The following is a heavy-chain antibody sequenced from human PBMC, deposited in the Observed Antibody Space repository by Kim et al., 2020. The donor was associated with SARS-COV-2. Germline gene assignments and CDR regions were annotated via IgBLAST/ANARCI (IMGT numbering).Heavy chain of an antibody. Sequence: YIYYADSVKGRFTISRDNSKNSLYLQMNSLRAEDTAVYYCARDYGSGSCYWGQGTLVTVSS. J-gene: IGHJ4*02. CDR2: YI. D-gene: IGHD3-10*01. CDR3: ARDYGSGSCY. V-gene: IGHV3-21*01.